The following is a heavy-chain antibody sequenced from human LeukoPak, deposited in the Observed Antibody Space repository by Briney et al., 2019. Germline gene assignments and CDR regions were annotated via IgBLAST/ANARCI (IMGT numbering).Heavy chain of an antibody. D-gene: IGHD6-19*01. CDR2: IYHSRST. J-gene: IGHJ4*02. CDR3: VGPRQWLVEIDY. CDR1: GYSISSGYY. Sequence: SETLSLTCAVSGYSISSGYYWGWIRQPPGKGLEWIGGIYHSRSTYYNPSLRSRVTISVDTSKNQFSLKLTSVTAADTAVYYCVGPRQWLVEIDYWGQGALVTVSS. V-gene: IGHV4-38-2*01.